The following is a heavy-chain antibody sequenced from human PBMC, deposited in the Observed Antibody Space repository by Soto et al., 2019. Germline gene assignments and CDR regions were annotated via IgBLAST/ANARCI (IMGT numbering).Heavy chain of an antibody. J-gene: IGHJ4*02. V-gene: IGHV1-46*03. CDR3: AREQQLVLSPHFDY. CDR2: INPSGGST. D-gene: IGHD6-13*01. Sequence: QVQLVQFGAEVKKPGASVKVSCKASGYTFTSCYMHWVRQAAGQGLEWMGIINPSGGSTSYAQKFQGRVTMTWDTSTSTVYMELSSLRSEDTAVYYCAREQQLVLSPHFDYWGQGTLVTVSS. CDR1: GYTFTSCY.